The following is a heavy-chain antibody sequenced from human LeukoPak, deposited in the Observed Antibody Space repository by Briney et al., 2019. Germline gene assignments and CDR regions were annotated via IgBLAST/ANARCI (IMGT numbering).Heavy chain of an antibody. V-gene: IGHV4-39*07. Sequence: SETLSLTCTVSGGSIRSSYYYWGWIRQPPGKGLEWIGSIYDSGSTYYNPSLKSRVTISVDTSKNQFSLKLSSVTAADTAVYYCARGSLLGSPAGYWGQGTLVTVSS. CDR3: ARGSLLGSPAGY. CDR1: GGSIRSSYYY. J-gene: IGHJ4*02. CDR2: IYDSGST. D-gene: IGHD1-26*01.